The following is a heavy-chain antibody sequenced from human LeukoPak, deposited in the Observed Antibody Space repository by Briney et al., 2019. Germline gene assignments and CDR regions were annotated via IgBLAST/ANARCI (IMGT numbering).Heavy chain of an antibody. CDR2: IYSGGST. J-gene: IGHJ4*02. D-gene: IGHD6-19*01. V-gene: IGHV3-66*01. CDR3: ARDFPTAVAGTLKGY. Sequence: PGGSLRLSCAASGFTVSSNYMSWVRQAPGKGLEWVSVIYSGGSTYYADSVKGRFTIPRDNSKNTLYLQMNSLRAEDTAVYYCARDFPTAVAGTLKGYWGQGTLVTVSS. CDR1: GFTVSSNY.